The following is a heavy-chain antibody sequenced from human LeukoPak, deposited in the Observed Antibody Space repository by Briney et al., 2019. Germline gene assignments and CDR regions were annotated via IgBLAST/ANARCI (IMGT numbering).Heavy chain of an antibody. J-gene: IGHJ4*02. Sequence: GGSLRLSCAASGFTFSSYEMNWVRQAPGKGLEWASYISSSGSTIYYADSVKGRFTISRDNAKNSLYLQMNSLRAEDTAVYYCARLRLSGSYPDYWGQGTLVTVSS. D-gene: IGHD1-26*01. V-gene: IGHV3-48*03. CDR1: GFTFSSYE. CDR2: ISSSGSTI. CDR3: ARLRLSGSYPDY.